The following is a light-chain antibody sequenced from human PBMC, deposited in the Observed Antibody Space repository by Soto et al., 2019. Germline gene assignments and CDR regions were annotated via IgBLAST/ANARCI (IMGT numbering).Light chain of an antibody. V-gene: IGLV2-14*01. Sequence: QSALTQPASVSGSPGQSITISCTGTSSDVGGYNYVSWYQQHPGKAPQLMIYDVSNRPSGVSNRVSGSKSGNTSSLPISGLQSEDEADYYCSSYTSSSTAVFGPGTKLTVL. CDR2: DVS. J-gene: IGLJ1*01. CDR1: SSDVGGYNY. CDR3: SSYTSSSTAV.